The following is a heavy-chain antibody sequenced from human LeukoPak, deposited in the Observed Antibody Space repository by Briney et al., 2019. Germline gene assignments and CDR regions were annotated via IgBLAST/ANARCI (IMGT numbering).Heavy chain of an antibody. J-gene: IGHJ4*02. CDR3: AKYYYDSSGYSYFDY. V-gene: IGHV1-69*13. CDR1: GYTFTSYG. D-gene: IGHD3-22*01. CDR2: IIPIFGTA. Sequence: SVKVSCKASGYTFTSYGISWVRQAPGQGLEWMGGIIPIFGTANYAQKFQGRVTITADESTSTAYMELSSLRSEDTAVYYCAKYYYDSSGYSYFDYWGQGTLVTVSS.